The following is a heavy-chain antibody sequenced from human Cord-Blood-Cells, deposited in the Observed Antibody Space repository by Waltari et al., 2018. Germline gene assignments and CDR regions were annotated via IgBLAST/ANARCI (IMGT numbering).Heavy chain of an antibody. D-gene: IGHD3-10*01. CDR3: ASYGSGSYRSWFDP. J-gene: IGHJ5*02. V-gene: IGHV4-34*01. CDR1: GGSFSGYY. Sequence: QVQLQQWGAGLLKPSETLSLTRAVYGGSFSGYYWSWIRQPPGKGLEWIGEINHSGSTNYNPSLKSRVTISVDTSKNQFSLKLSSVTAADTAVYYCASYGSGSYRSWFDPWGQGTLVTVSS. CDR2: INHSGST.